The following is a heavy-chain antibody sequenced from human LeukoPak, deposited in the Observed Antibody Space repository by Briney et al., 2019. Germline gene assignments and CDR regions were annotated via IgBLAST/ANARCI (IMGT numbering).Heavy chain of an antibody. D-gene: IGHD2-21*01. CDR2: VGSDGRNK. CDR3: ARDDLVLDENGFDM. V-gene: IGHV3-33*01. J-gene: IGHJ3*02. Sequence: GGSLRLSCEASGFTFSSYGIHWVRQSPAKGLEWVAVVGSDGRNKFYADSVAGRFSVSRDNFKNTLFLQMNSLRAEDTGVYFCARDDLVLDENGFDMWGRGTMVTVSS. CDR1: GFTFSSYG.